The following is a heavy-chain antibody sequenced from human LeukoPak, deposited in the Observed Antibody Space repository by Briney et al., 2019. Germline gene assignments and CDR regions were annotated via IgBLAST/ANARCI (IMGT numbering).Heavy chain of an antibody. CDR2: IYHSGST. CDR1: GYSISSGYY. D-gene: IGHD2-2*01. V-gene: IGHV4-38-2*02. Sequence: SETLSLTCTVSGYSISSGYYWGWIRQPPGKGLEWIGSIYHSGSTYYNPSLKSRVTISVDRSKNQFSLKLSSVTAADTAVYYCARECSECSSTRDYYYMDVWGKGTTVTVSS. J-gene: IGHJ6*03. CDR3: ARECSECSSTRDYYYMDV.